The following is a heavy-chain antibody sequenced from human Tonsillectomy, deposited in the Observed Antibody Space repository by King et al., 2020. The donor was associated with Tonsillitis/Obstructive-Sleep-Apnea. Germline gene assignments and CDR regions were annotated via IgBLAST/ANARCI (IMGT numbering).Heavy chain of an antibody. CDR3: ARVTGTGSVWFDP. CDR2: IIPIFGTA. CDR1: GGTFSSYA. D-gene: IGHD1-1*01. J-gene: IGHJ5*02. V-gene: IGHV1-69*01. Sequence: VQLVESGAEVKKPGSSVKVSCKASGGTFSSYAISWVRQAPGQGLEWMGGIIPIFGTANYAQKFQGRVTITADESTCTAYMELSSLRSEDTAVYYCARVTGTGSVWFDPWGQGTLVSVSS.